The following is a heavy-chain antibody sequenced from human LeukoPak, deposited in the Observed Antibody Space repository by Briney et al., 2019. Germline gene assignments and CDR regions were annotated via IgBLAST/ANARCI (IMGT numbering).Heavy chain of an antibody. V-gene: IGHV1-46*01. CDR2: INPSGGST. CDR3: ARDRDIVVVPAAIRGDYYYGMDV. Sequence: GASVKVSCKASGYTFTSYYMHWVRQAPGQGLEWMGIINPSGGSTSYAQKFQGRVTMTRDTPTSTVYMELSSLRSEDTAVYYCARDRDIVVVPAAIRGDYYYGMDVWGQGTTVTVSS. D-gene: IGHD2-2*02. J-gene: IGHJ6*02. CDR1: GYTFTSYY.